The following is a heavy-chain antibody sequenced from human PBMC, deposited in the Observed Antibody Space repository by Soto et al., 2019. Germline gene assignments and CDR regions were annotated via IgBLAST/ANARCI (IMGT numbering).Heavy chain of an antibody. CDR2: ISGSGGST. D-gene: IGHD2-2*01. J-gene: IGHJ6*02. Sequence: GGSLRLSCAASGFTFSSYAMSWVRQAPGKGLEWVSAISGSGGSTYYADPVKGRFTISRDNSKNTLYLQMNSLRAEDTAVYYCAKNGDIVVVPAAMHPGNYGMDVWGQGTTVTVSS. V-gene: IGHV3-23*01. CDR3: AKNGDIVVVPAAMHPGNYGMDV. CDR1: GFTFSSYA.